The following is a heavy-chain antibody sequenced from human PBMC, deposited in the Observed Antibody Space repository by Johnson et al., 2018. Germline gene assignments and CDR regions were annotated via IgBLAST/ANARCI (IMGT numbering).Heavy chain of an antibody. Sequence: VQLVESGGGLVKPGGSLRLSCAASGFTFSSYSMNWVRQAPGKGLEWVSSISSSSSYIYYADSVKGRFTISRDNAKNSLYLQMNSLKAEDTAVYYCARDEGDAFDIWGQGTMVTVSS. CDR1: GFTFSSYS. V-gene: IGHV3-21*01. CDR3: ARDEGDAFDI. J-gene: IGHJ3*02. CDR2: ISSSSSYI.